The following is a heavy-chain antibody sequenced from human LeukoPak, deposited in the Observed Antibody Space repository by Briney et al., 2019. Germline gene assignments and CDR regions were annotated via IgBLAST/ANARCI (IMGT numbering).Heavy chain of an antibody. CDR2: ISSRSSYI. Sequence: GGSLRLSCAASGFTFSTYTINWVRQAPGKGLEWVSSISSRSSYIYYADSVKGRFTISRDNAKNSLYLQMNSLRAEDTAVYYCARAELLSLDYWGQGTLVTVSS. J-gene: IGHJ4*02. V-gene: IGHV3-21*01. CDR3: ARAELLSLDY. CDR1: GFTFSTYT. D-gene: IGHD2-21*02.